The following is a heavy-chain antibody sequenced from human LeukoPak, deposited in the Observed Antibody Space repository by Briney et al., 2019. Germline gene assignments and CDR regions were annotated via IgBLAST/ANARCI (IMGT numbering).Heavy chain of an antibody. CDR1: GGSFSGYY. V-gene: IGHV4-34*01. CDR3: ARGYGGIYYYYMDV. CDR2: INHSGSA. J-gene: IGHJ6*03. Sequence: SETLSLTCAVYGGSFSGYYWSWIRQPPGKGLEWIGEINHSGSANYNPSLKSRVTISVDTSKNQFSLKLSSVTAADTAVYYCARGYGGIYYYYMDVWGKGTTVTVSS. D-gene: IGHD3-16*01.